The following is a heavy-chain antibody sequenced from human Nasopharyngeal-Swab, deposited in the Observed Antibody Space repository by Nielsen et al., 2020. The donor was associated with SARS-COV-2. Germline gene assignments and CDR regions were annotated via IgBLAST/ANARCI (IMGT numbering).Heavy chain of an antibody. V-gene: IGHV1-2*06. CDR3: ATTRPRYTDSGTLKPGFYYAMDV. Sequence: SVQVSCKASGYTFTDYYVHWVRQAPGQGLEWMGRIIPNSGATEYARKFQYRVNLSRDASISTAYMDVSRLRSDDTAVYYCATTRPRYTDSGTLKPGFYYAMDVWGQGTTVTVSS. CDR2: IIPNSGAT. J-gene: IGHJ6*02. D-gene: IGHD3-10*01. CDR1: GYTFTDYY.